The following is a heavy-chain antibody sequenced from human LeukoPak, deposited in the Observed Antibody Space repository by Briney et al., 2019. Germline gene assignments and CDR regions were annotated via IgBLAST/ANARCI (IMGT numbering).Heavy chain of an antibody. V-gene: IGHV1-8*01. D-gene: IGHD5-12*01. Sequence: ASVKVAFKASGYTFSNFDINWVRQATGQGPEWMGWMNPELGSTGYAQKFQGRVTMTRDSSKSTAYMELVNLRFEDSAIYYCTRAIRHQLLSDYWGQGTLVTVSS. J-gene: IGHJ4*02. CDR2: MNPELGST. CDR1: GYTFSNFD. CDR3: TRAIRHQLLSDY.